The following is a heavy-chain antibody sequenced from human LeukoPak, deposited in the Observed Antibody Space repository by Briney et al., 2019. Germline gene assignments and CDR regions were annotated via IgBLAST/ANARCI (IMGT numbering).Heavy chain of an antibody. V-gene: IGHV3-7*01. Sequence: GGSLRLSCAASGFTFNGYWMTWVRQAPGKGLEWVANIMKDGGDKYYVDSVKGRFTISRDNAKNSLYLQMNSLRAEDTAVYYCASYYYDSSGYCAYYWGQGTLVTVSS. CDR3: ASYYYDSSGYCAYY. D-gene: IGHD3-22*01. CDR2: IMKDGGDK. CDR1: GFTFNGYW. J-gene: IGHJ4*02.